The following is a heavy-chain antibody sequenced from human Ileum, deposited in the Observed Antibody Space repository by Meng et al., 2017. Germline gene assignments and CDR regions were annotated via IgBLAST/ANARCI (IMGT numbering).Heavy chain of an antibody. D-gene: IGHD5-24*01. CDR1: VLTFSNYA. CDR3: AKCRAGWHELDY. Sequence: EVPLVESGGVVVTRRGSLRLSCAAFVLTFSNYARNWFRQAPGKELEWVASVGPTSGTTLYPDSVKGRFTISTDNSKTMVYLQMNSLRSEDTAVYYCAKCRAGWHELDYWGQGTLVTVSS. CDR2: VGPTSGTT. V-gene: IGHV3-23*04. J-gene: IGHJ4*02.